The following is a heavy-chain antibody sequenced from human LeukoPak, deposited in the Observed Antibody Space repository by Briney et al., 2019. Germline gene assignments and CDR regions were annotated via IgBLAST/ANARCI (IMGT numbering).Heavy chain of an antibody. D-gene: IGHD3-16*02. CDR2: IIPIFGTA. Sequence: SVKVSCQASGYTFTSYYMHWVRHAPGQGLELMGRIIPIFGTANYAQKFQGRVTITTEESTSTAYMELSSLISEDTAVYYCARENMITFGGVIVPDYWGQGTLVTVS. CDR3: ARENMITFGGVIVPDY. J-gene: IGHJ4*02. CDR1: GYTFTSYY. V-gene: IGHV1-69*05.